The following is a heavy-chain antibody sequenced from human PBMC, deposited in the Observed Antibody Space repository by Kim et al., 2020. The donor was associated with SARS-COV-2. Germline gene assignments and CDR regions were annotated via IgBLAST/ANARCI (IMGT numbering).Heavy chain of an antibody. CDR3: ATALSGSYYNSFDY. D-gene: IGHD3-10*01. J-gene: IGHJ4*02. V-gene: IGHV3-30*01. Sequence: AASVKDRFTISRDNSKNALYLQMNGRKAEDTAVYYCATALSGSYYNSFDYWGQGTLVTVSS.